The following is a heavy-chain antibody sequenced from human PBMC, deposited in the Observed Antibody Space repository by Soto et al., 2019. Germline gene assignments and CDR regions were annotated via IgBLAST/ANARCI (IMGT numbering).Heavy chain of an antibody. D-gene: IGHD6-6*01. Sequence: EVQLLESGGGLVQPGGSLGLSCAASGFTFSSYGMSWVRQAPGKGLEWVSGIGGSGASTYHADSVKGRFTISRDNSKNTLYLQMISLRAEDTAVYDCAKWLVGYSSSPPDSWGQGTLVTVSS. CDR2: IGGSGAST. CDR3: AKWLVGYSSSPPDS. V-gene: IGHV3-23*01. J-gene: IGHJ4*02. CDR1: GFTFSSYG.